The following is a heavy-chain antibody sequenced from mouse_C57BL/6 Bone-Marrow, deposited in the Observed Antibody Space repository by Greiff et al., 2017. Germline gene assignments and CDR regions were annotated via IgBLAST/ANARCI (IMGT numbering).Heavy chain of an antibody. CDR3: ILCLSY. V-gene: IGHV14-4*01. CDR2: IDPENGDT. Sequence: VQLQQSGAELVRPGASVKLSCTASGFNIKDDYMHWVKQRPEQGLEWIGWIDPENGDTEYASKFQGKATITADTSSNTAYLQLIILTSEDTAVDYGILCLSYWGQGTLVTVSA. J-gene: IGHJ3*01. CDR1: GFNIKDDY.